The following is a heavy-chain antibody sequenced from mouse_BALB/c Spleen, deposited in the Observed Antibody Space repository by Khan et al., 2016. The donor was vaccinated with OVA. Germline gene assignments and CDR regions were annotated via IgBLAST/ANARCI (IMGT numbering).Heavy chain of an antibody. CDR2: IDSNGGST. Sequence: EVELVESGGGIVQPGGSLKRSCAASRVTISSDGMSSVRQTPDKRLELVATIDSNGGSTEYPDSVKSRSTISGDTAKNALYLQMRRLKSEETAMYYCARSAIWGQGTTLTVSS. CDR1: RVTISSDG. D-gene: IGHD2-12*01. J-gene: IGHJ2*01. V-gene: IGHV5-6-3*01. CDR3: ARSAI.